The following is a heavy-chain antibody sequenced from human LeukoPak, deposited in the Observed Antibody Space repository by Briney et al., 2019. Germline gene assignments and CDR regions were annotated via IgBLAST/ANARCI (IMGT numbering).Heavy chain of an antibody. CDR2: ISAYNGNT. Sequence: ASVKVSCKASGYTFTSYGINWVRQAPGQGLEWMGWISAYNGNTNYAQKLQGRVTMTTDTSTSTAYMELRSLRSDDTAVYYCARDRAYSDSPQDFDYWGQGTLVTVSS. V-gene: IGHV1-18*01. J-gene: IGHJ4*02. D-gene: IGHD4-4*01. CDR1: GYTFTSYG. CDR3: ARDRAYSDSPQDFDY.